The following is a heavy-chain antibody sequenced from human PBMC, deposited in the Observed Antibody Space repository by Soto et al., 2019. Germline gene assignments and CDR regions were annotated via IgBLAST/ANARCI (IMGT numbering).Heavy chain of an antibody. V-gene: IGHV3-23*01. CDR2: ISGSAGSA. J-gene: IGHJ5*02. Sequence: GGSLRLSCAAPGFTFSSYAMTWVRQAPGKGLEWVSAISGSAGSAYYADSVKGRFTISRDNSKNTLYVQMNSLRGEDTAVYYCAKDQPDTELYNWFDPWGQGTLVTVSS. CDR1: GFTFSSYA. D-gene: IGHD5-18*01. CDR3: AKDQPDTELYNWFDP.